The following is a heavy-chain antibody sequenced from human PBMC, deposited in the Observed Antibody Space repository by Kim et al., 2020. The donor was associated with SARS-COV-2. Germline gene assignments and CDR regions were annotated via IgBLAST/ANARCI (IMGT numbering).Heavy chain of an antibody. CDR2: IYSGGTGT. D-gene: IGHD1-26*01. V-gene: IGHV3-23*03. CDR3: ARDSRGYTGIRLSFDI. CDR1: GFTLSSYA. J-gene: IGHJ3*02. Sequence: GGSLRLSCAASGFTLSSYAMSWVRQAPGMGLEWVSVIYSGGTGTNYADSVKGRFTISRASAKNTLYLQMNSLTAEDTALYYCARDSRGYTGIRLSFDIWGQGTMGTVSS.